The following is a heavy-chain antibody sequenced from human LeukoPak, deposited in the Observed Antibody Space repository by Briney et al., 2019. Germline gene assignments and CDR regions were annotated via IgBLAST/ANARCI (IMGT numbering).Heavy chain of an antibody. CDR1: GFTFSSYG. J-gene: IGHJ5*01. D-gene: IGHD7-27*01. CDR2: ISYDGSNK. V-gene: IGHV3-30*03. Sequence: PGGSLRLSCAASGFTFSSYGMHWVRQAPGKGLEWVAVISYDGSNKYYADSVKGRFTISRDNANNSLYLQMSGLRTEDTAVYYCAREKSNWGYDSWGQGTLVTVSS. CDR3: AREKSNWGYDS.